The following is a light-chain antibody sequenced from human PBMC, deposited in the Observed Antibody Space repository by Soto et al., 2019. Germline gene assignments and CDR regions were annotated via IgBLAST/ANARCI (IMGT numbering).Light chain of an antibody. CDR1: QRISSW. Sequence: DIHVTQSPSTLSASVGDRVTISCRASQRISSWLAWYQHKPGKAPKLLIQKASTLATDVPSRFSGSGSGTDFTLTISSLQPDDFATYYCQQYYTYWTFGQGTKVDI. V-gene: IGKV1-5*03. CDR3: QQYYTYWT. CDR2: KAS. J-gene: IGKJ1*01.